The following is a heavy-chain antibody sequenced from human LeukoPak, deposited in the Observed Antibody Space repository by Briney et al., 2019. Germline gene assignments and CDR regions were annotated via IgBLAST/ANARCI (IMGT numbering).Heavy chain of an antibody. CDR2: IFHSGST. Sequence: PSETLSLTCTVSGGSISDYYWSWIRQPPGKGLEWIGYIFHSGSTYYNPSLKSRVTISVDRSKNQFSLKLSSVTAADTAVYYCARSPDGYYDSSGYLSWGQGTLVTVSS. CDR1: GGSISDYY. V-gene: IGHV4-59*12. D-gene: IGHD3-22*01. CDR3: ARSPDGYYDSSGYLS. J-gene: IGHJ4*02.